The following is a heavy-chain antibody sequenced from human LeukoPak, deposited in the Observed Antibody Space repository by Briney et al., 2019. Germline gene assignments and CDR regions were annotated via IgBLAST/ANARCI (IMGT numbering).Heavy chain of an antibody. CDR1: GGSFSGYY. V-gene: IGHV4-34*01. CDR3: ARGGRTGYYYDSSGYYPYYFDY. J-gene: IGHJ4*02. D-gene: IGHD3-22*01. CDR2: INHSGST. Sequence: SETLSLTCAVYGGSFSGYYWSWIRQPPGKRLEWIGEINHSGSTNYNPSLKSRVTISVDTSKNQFSLKLSSVTAADTAVYYCARGGRTGYYYDSSGYYPYYFDYWGQGTLVTVSS.